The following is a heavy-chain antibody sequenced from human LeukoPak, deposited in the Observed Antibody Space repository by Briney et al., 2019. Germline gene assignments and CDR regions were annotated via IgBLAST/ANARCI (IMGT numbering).Heavy chain of an antibody. V-gene: IGHV1-69*13. CDR3: AREFLNVVAGNDAFDI. J-gene: IGHJ3*02. CDR1: GGTFSSYA. Sequence: ASVRVSCKASGGTFSSYAISWVRQAPGQGLEWMGGIIPIFGTANYAQKFQGRVTITADESTSTAYMELSSLRSEDTAVYYCAREFLNVVAGNDAFDIWGQGTMVAVSS. CDR2: IIPIFGTA. D-gene: IGHD6-19*01.